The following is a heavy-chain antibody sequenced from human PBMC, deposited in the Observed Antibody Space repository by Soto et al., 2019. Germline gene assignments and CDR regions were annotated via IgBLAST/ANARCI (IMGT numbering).Heavy chain of an antibody. CDR2: ISGSDGIT. Sequence: DVQLLESGGGLIRPGGSLRLSCAASGFTFSSYAMSWVRQAPGKGLEWVSSISGSDGITYYGDSVKGRFTISRDNSKNTLYLQMNSLRADDTAVYFCAKGFHIKFGTILPPWYFDYWGQGTLVTVSS. CDR1: GFTFSSYA. D-gene: IGHD3-16*01. CDR3: AKGFHIKFGTILPPWYFDY. J-gene: IGHJ4*02. V-gene: IGHV3-23*01.